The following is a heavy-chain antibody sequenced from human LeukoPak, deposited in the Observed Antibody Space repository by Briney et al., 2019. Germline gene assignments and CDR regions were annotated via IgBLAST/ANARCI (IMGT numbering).Heavy chain of an antibody. Sequence: ASVKVSCKASGSTFTSYYVHWVRQAPGQGLEWMGWINVNSGDTNYAQKFQGRVTMTRDTSISTAYMELSRLRSDDTAVYYCARDSGGRSDFWGQGTLVTVSS. CDR2: INVNSGDT. J-gene: IGHJ4*02. CDR1: GSTFTSYY. V-gene: IGHV1-2*02. CDR3: ARDSGGRSDF. D-gene: IGHD1-26*01.